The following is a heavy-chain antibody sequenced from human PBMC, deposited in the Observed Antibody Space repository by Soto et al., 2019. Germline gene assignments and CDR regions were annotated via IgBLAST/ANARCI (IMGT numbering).Heavy chain of an antibody. CDR3: ARARRAYSSSSKAFDI. V-gene: IGHV4-31*03. CDR1: GGSISSGGYY. J-gene: IGHJ3*02. D-gene: IGHD6-6*01. CDR2: IYYSGST. Sequence: QVQLQESGPGLVKPSQTLCLTCTVSGGSISSGGYYWSWIRQHPGKGLEWIGYIYYSGSTYYNPSLKSRVTISVDTSKNQFSLKLSSVTAADTAVYYCARARRAYSSSSKAFDIWGQGTMVTVSS.